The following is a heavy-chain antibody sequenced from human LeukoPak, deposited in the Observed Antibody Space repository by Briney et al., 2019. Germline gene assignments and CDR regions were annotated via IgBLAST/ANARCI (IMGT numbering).Heavy chain of an antibody. CDR2: ISAYNGNT. J-gene: IGHJ4*02. CDR3: ARDPRTRGGYDFWSGYYTEYFDY. CDR1: GYTFTSYG. Sequence: ASVKVSCTASGYTFTSYGISWVRRAPGQGLEWMGWISAYNGNTNYAQKLQGRVTMTTDTSTSTAYMELRSLRSDDTAVYYCARDPRTRGGYDFWSGYYTEYFDYWGQGTLVTVSS. V-gene: IGHV1-18*01. D-gene: IGHD3-3*01.